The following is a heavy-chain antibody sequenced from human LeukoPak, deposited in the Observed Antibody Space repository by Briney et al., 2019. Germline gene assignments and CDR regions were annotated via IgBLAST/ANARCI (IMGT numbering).Heavy chain of an antibody. D-gene: IGHD2-2*01. CDR1: GGSISNYY. CDR2: ISNTGGI. J-gene: IGHJ5*02. CDR3: ARYHVLNRGVNWFDP. V-gene: IGHV4-59*08. Sequence: SETLSLTCTVSGGSISNYYWSWIRQSPGKGLEWFGYISNTGGINYNPSLRSRLTISVDTSKNQLSLKLSSVTAADTAVYYCARYHVLNRGVNWFDPWGQGTLVTVSS.